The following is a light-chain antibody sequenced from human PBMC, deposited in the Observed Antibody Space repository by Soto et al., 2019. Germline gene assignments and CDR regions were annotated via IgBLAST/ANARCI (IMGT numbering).Light chain of an antibody. CDR1: QSIDAW. CDR2: KAS. Sequence: DIPMTQSPSTLSASVGDRVTITCRASQSIDAWLAWYQQKPGKAPKLLIYKASSLESGVPSRFSGSGSGTEFTLTISSLQPDDSATYYCQQYQNYWTFGQGTKVEIK. CDR3: QQYQNYWT. J-gene: IGKJ1*01. V-gene: IGKV1-5*03.